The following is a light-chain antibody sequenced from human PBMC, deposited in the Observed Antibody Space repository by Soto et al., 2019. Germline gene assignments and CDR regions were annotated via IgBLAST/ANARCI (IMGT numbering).Light chain of an antibody. V-gene: IGKV3-11*01. CDR3: QQRSNRPPIT. CDR2: DTS. J-gene: IGKJ5*01. Sequence: EIELTQSPATLSLSPGERATLSFRASQSVSSSLAWYQQKPGQAPRLLIYDTSNRATGVPARFSGSGSGTDFTLTISSLEPEDFAVYYCQQRSNRPPITFGQGTRLEIK. CDR1: QSVSSS.